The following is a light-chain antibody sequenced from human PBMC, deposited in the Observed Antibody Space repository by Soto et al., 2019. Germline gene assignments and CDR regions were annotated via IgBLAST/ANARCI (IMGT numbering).Light chain of an antibody. CDR2: GAS. J-gene: IGKJ1*01. CDR3: QQYNNWPLPET. CDR1: QSVSSN. V-gene: IGKV3-15*01. Sequence: EIVMTQSPATLSVSPGERATLSCRASQSVSSNLAWYQQKPGQAPRLLIYGASTRATGIPARFSGRGSGTEFTLTISSLQSEDFAVYYCQQYNNWPLPETFGQGTKVEIK.